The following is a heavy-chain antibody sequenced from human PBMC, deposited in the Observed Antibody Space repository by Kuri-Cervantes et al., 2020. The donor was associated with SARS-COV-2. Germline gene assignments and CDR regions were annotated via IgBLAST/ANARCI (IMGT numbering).Heavy chain of an antibody. CDR2: IFSNDEK. CDR3: AHRPHSSSWSYYFDY. J-gene: IGHJ4*02. D-gene: IGHD6-13*01. V-gene: IGHV2-26*01. CDR1: GFSLSNARMG. Sequence: SGPTLVKPTETLTLTCTVSGFSLSNARMGVSWIRQPPGKALEWLAHIFSNDEKSYSTSLKSRLTITKDTSKNQVVLTMANMDPVDTATYYCAHRPHSSSWSYYFDYWGQGALVTVSS.